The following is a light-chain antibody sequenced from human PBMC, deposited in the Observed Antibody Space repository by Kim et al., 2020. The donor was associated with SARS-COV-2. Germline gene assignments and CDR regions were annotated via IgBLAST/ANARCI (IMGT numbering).Light chain of an antibody. CDR2: QDS. CDR1: ELGDKY. CDR3: QAWDSSVI. J-gene: IGLJ2*01. Sequence: PVSPGQTASITCSGDELGDKYACWYQQKPGQPPVLVIYQDSRRPSGIPERFSGSNSGNTATLTISGTQAMDEADYYCQAWDSSVIFGGGTQLTVL. V-gene: IGLV3-1*01.